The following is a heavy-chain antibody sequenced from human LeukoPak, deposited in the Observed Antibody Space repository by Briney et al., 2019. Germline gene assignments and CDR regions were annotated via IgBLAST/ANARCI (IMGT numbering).Heavy chain of an antibody. Sequence: GGSLRLSCAASGFTVSSNYMSWVRQAPGKGLEWVSVIYSGGSTYYADSVKGRFTTSRHNSKNTVYLQTSSLRTEDTAVYYCVKTAYCGGDCNIYFDYWGQGTLVTVSS. V-gene: IGHV3-53*04. CDR3: VKTAYCGGDCNIYFDY. CDR1: GFTVSSNY. D-gene: IGHD2-21*02. J-gene: IGHJ4*02. CDR2: IYSGGST.